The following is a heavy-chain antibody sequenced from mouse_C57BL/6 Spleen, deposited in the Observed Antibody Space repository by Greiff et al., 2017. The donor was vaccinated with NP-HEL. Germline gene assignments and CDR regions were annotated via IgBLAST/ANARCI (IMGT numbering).Heavy chain of an antibody. Sequence: QVQLQQSGAELVRPGASVTLSCKASGYTFTDYEMHWVKQTPVHGLEWIGAIDPETGGTAYNQKFKGKAILTADKSSSTAYMELRSLTSEDSAVYYCTNRDYGSSSWFAYWGQGTLVTVSA. CDR3: TNRDYGSSSWFAY. CDR1: GYTFTDYE. V-gene: IGHV1-15*01. CDR2: IDPETGGT. J-gene: IGHJ3*01. D-gene: IGHD1-1*01.